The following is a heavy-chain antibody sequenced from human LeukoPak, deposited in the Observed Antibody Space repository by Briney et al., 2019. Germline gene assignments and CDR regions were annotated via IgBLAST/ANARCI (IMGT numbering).Heavy chain of an antibody. V-gene: IGHV3-23*01. CDR1: GFNFPIYA. CDR2: LGDSGAST. J-gene: IGHJ4*02. CDR3: AKANSGRYPDQRHFDC. D-gene: IGHD1-26*01. Sequence: GSALRLSCAASGFNFPIYAMGWVRQAAGKGLEWVSALGDSGASTYYADSVKGRCAVSRDNSKNMMYLQMSSLSGDDTAVYYCAKANSGRYPDQRHFDCWGQGTLVTVSS.